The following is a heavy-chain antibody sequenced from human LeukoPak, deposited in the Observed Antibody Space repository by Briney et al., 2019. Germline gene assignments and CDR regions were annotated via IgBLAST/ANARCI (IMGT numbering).Heavy chain of an antibody. CDR2: FRYDGSNK. Sequence: GGPLRLSCSASGLPFISIGSNGVGRAPARGRGGGALFRYDGSNKYYADSVKCRFTISRDNSKNTLYLQMNSLRAEDTAVYYCAKVLDSSGPHYYYYYMDVWGKGTTVTVSS. J-gene: IGHJ6*03. CDR1: GLPFISIG. CDR3: AKVLDSSGPHYYYYYMDV. V-gene: IGHV3-30*02. D-gene: IGHD6-19*01.